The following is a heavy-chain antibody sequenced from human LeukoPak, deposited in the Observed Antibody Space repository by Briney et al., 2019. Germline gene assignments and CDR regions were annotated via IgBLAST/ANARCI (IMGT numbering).Heavy chain of an antibody. V-gene: IGHV1-18*01. J-gene: IGHJ6*03. Sequence: ASVKVSCKASGYTFTSYHIDWVRQAPGQGPEWMGWISAYNGNTKYAQKFQGRVTMTTDTATSTASMELSSLRSEDTAVYYCARVSPYYDFWSGYPPRYYYYYMDVWGKGTTVTVSS. CDR1: GYTFTSYH. CDR3: ARVSPYYDFWSGYPPRYYYYYMDV. D-gene: IGHD3-3*01. CDR2: ISAYNGNT.